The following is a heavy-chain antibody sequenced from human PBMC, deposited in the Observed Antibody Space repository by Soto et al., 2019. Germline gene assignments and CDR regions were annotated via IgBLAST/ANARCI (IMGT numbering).Heavy chain of an antibody. J-gene: IGHJ5*02. Sequence: QVQLVQSGAEVKKPGSSVKVSCKASGGTFSSYTISWVRQAPGQGLEWMGRIIPILGIANYAQKFQGRVTITADKSTSTAYMELSSLRSEDTAVYYCARCLWMATILDWFDPWGQGTLVTVSS. CDR1: GGTFSSYT. D-gene: IGHD5-12*01. CDR2: IIPILGIA. V-gene: IGHV1-69*02. CDR3: ARCLWMATILDWFDP.